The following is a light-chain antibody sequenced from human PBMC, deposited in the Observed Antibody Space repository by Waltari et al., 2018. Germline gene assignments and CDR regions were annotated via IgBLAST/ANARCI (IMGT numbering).Light chain of an antibody. CDR2: SNI. J-gene: IGLJ1*01. CDR1: SSNIGRNS. CDR3: AAWDDSLNGLYV. V-gene: IGLV1-44*01. Sequence: QSVLTPPPSASGTPAQTVTIPCPGRSSNIGRNSVNWYQQLPGTAPKLLSYSNIQRPSGVPDRISGSKSGTSASLAISGLQSEDEGDYYCAAWDDSLNGLYVFGTGTKVTVL.